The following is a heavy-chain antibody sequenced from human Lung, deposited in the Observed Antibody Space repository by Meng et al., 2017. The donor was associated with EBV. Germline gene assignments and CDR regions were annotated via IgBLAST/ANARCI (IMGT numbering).Heavy chain of an antibody. J-gene: IGHJ4*02. Sequence: HQQLENVARVRVTPPSPLLLPSTIACGSISSSIYYYGCILQPPARGLEWIGGIFYSRSTYYNPSLKSRVTMSVDTSKNQFSLKLSSVTAADTAVYYCARESFNSGWYSDYWGQGTLVTVSS. V-gene: IGHV4-39*07. CDR2: IFYSRST. CDR1: CGSISSSIYY. CDR3: ARESFNSGWYSDY. D-gene: IGHD6-19*01.